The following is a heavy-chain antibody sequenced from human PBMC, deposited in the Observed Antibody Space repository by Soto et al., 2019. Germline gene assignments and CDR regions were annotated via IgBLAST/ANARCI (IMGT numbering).Heavy chain of an antibody. J-gene: IGHJ5*02. D-gene: IGHD5-18*01. Sequence: PSETLSLTCTVSGGSISSGDYYWSWIRQPPGKGLEWIGYIYYSGSTYYNPSLKSRVTISVDTSKNQFSLKLSSVTAADTAVYYCARDHKDTAMAPNWFDPWGQGTLVTVSS. CDR2: IYYSGST. CDR1: GGSISSGDYY. V-gene: IGHV4-30-4*01. CDR3: ARDHKDTAMAPNWFDP.